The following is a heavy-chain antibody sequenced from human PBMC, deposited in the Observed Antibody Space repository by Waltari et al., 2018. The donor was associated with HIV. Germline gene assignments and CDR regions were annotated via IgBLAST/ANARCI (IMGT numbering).Heavy chain of an antibody. CDR1: GFTFSNFW. V-gene: IGHV3-7*01. J-gene: IGHJ6*02. Sequence: EVQLVVSGGGLVQPGGSLRLSCAASGFTFSNFWMSWVRQAPGKGLGWLANIKQDGSEKYYVDSVKGRFTISRDNAKNSLYLQMNSLRAEDTAVYYCASPSIRAGMDVWGQGTTVTVSS. CDR3: ASPSIRAGMDV. D-gene: IGHD2-2*02. CDR2: IKQDGSEK.